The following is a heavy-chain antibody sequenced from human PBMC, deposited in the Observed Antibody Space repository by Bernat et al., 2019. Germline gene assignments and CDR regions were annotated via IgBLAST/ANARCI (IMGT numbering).Heavy chain of an antibody. J-gene: IGHJ2*01. V-gene: IGHV5-51*03. Sequence: EVQLVQSGAEVKKPGESLKISCKGSGYSFTSYWIGWVRQMPGKGLEWMGIIYPGDSDTRYSPSFQGQVTISADKSISTAYLQWSSLKASDTAMYYCWTWFGELSTLWYFDLWGRGTLVTVSS. D-gene: IGHD3-10*01. CDR3: WTWFGELSTLWYFDL. CDR1: GYSFTSYW. CDR2: IYPGDSDT.